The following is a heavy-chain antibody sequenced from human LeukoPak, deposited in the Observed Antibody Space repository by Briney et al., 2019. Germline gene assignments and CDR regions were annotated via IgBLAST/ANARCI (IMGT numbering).Heavy chain of an antibody. CDR2: IKQDGSAK. V-gene: IGHV3-7*01. Sequence: GGSLRLSCAASGFTFSSYWMSWVRQAPGKGLEWVANIKQDGSAKYYVDSVKGRFTISRDNAKNSLYLQMNSLRAEDTAVYYCAKDLDLVVRGAFDIWGQGTMVTVSS. J-gene: IGHJ3*02. CDR1: GFTFSSYW. D-gene: IGHD2-2*01. CDR3: AKDLDLVVRGAFDI.